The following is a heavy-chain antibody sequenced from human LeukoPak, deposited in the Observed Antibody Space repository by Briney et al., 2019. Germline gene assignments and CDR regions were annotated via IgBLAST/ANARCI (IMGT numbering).Heavy chain of an antibody. V-gene: IGHV3-53*01. CDR2: IYSGGST. D-gene: IGHD3-22*01. CDR3: ARAQMYYYDSSDY. J-gene: IGHJ4*02. Sequence: QTGGSLRLSCGASGITFSSYSMNWVRQAPGKGLEWVSVIYSGGSTYYADSVKGRFTISRDNSKNTLYLQMNSLRAEDTAVYYCARAQMYYYDSSDYWGQGTLVTVSS. CDR1: GITFSSYS.